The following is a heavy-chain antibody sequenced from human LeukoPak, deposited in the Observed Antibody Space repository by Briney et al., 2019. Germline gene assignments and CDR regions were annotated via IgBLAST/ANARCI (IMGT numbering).Heavy chain of an antibody. D-gene: IGHD6-19*01. J-gene: IGHJ2*01. CDR1: GGSISSYY. CDR2: IYYSGST. Sequence: PPETLSLTCTVSGGSISSYYWSWIRQPPGKGLEWIGYIYYSGSTNYNPSLKSRVTISVDTSKNQLSLKLSSVTAADTAVYYCAKTVAGYWYFDLWGRGTLVTVSS. CDR3: AKTVAGYWYFDL. V-gene: IGHV4-59*08.